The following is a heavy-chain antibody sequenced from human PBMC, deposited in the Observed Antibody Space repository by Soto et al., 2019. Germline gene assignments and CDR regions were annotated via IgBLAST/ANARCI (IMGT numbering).Heavy chain of an antibody. CDR1: GGTLSNYA. CDR3: ARVRPTDYVGNYNNGMDV. D-gene: IGHD4-17*01. CDR2: IISIFNTA. V-gene: IGHV1-69*01. Sequence: QVQLVQSGAEVKKPGSSVKVSCKASGGTLSNYAFTRVRQAPGQGLEWMGGIISIFNTANYAQRFQGRVTITADESTSTAYMELNSLRSEDTAVYYCARVRPTDYVGNYNNGMDVWGQGTPVTVSS. J-gene: IGHJ6*02.